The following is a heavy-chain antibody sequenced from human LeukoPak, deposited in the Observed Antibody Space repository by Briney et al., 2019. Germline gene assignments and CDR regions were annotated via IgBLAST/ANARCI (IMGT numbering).Heavy chain of an antibody. CDR1: GFTFSSYA. D-gene: IGHD3-22*01. V-gene: IGHV3-23*01. CDR2: ISGSGGST. J-gene: IGHJ4*02. Sequence: GGSLRLSCAASGFTFSSYAMSWVRQAPGKGLEWVSAISGSGGSTYHADSVKGRFTISRDNSKNTLYLQMNSLRAEDTAVYYCAKRLYYYDSSGSSPDYWGQGTLVTVSS. CDR3: AKRLYYYDSSGSSPDY.